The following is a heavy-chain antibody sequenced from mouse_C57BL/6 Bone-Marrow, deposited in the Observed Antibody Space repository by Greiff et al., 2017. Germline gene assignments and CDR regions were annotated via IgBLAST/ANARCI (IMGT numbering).Heavy chain of an antibody. J-gene: IGHJ2*01. CDR1: GYTFTSYW. Sequence: QVQLQQPGAELVKPGASVKMSCKASGYTFTSYWITWVKQRPGQGLAWIGDIYPGSGSTNYNEKFKSKATLTVDKSSSTAYMQLSSLTSEDSAVYYCAREGDGYYFDYWGQGTTLTVSS. CDR2: IYPGSGST. D-gene: IGHD2-3*01. V-gene: IGHV1-55*01. CDR3: AREGDGYYFDY.